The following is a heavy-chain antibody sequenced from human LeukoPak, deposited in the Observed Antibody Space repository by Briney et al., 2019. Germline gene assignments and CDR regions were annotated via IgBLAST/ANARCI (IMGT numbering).Heavy chain of an antibody. J-gene: IGHJ6*03. CDR3: ARSYIAVAGTRRCMDV. CDR2: IYYSGST. V-gene: IGHV4-39*07. CDR1: GGSVSSSSYY. Sequence: SETLSLTCTVSGGSVSSSSYYWGWIRQPPGKGLVWIGSIYYSGSTYYNPSLKSRVTISVDTSKNQFSLKLSSVTAADTAVYYCARSYIAVAGTRRCMDVWGKGTTVTVSS. D-gene: IGHD6-19*01.